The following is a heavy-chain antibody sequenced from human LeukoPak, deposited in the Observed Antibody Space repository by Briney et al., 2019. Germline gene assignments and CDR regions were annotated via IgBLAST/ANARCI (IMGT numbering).Heavy chain of an antibody. Sequence: GGSLRLSCAASGFTFSSYSMNWVRQAPGKGLEWVSSISSSSSYIYYADSVKGRFTISRDTAKNSLYLQMNSLRAEDTAVYYCARDVASGYGFDYWGQGTLVTVSS. CDR1: GFTFSSYS. J-gene: IGHJ4*02. V-gene: IGHV3-21*01. CDR2: ISSSSSYI. D-gene: IGHD5-12*01. CDR3: ARDVASGYGFDY.